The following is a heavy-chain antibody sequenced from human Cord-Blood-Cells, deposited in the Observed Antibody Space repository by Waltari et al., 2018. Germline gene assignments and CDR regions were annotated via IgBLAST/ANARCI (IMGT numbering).Heavy chain of an antibody. CDR1: GFTFSSYA. CDR3: AKDPPYYDFWSGYYHDAFDI. Sequence: EVQLLASGGGLVQPGGSLRLSCAASGFTFSSYAMSCVRQDPAKGPAWVSAISGSGGSTYYADSVKGRFTISRDNSKNTLYLQMNSLRAEDTAVYYCAKDPPYYDFWSGYYHDAFDIWGQGTMVTVSS. D-gene: IGHD3-3*01. V-gene: IGHV3-23*01. CDR2: ISGSGGST. J-gene: IGHJ3*02.